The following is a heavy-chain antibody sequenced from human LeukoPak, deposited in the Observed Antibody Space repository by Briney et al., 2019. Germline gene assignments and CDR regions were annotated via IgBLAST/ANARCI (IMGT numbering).Heavy chain of an antibody. CDR2: ISYDGSNK. D-gene: IGHD6-19*01. CDR3: AKLSLGIAVAGTEFGY. CDR1: GFTFSSYG. J-gene: IGHJ4*02. V-gene: IGHV3-30*18. Sequence: GGSLRLSCAASGFTFSSYGMHWVRQAPGKGLEWVAVISYDGSNKYYADSVKGRFTISRDNSKNTLYLQMNSLRAEDTAVYYCAKLSLGIAVAGTEFGYWGQGTLVTVSS.